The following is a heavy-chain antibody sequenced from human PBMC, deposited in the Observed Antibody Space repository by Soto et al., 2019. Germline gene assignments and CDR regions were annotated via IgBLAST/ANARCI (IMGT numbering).Heavy chain of an antibody. D-gene: IGHD2-8*01. Sequence: QVQLVQSGGEVTKPGASVKVSCKSSGYTFTSYGVSWVRQAPGQGLEWLGWISVYTGNTKQAQKFQDGVTLTTGASTSTAYMELRSLRSDDTAVYYCARDRCTTDRCYTHHFDVWGQGTTVTVSS. CDR2: ISVYTGNT. CDR1: GYTFTSYG. V-gene: IGHV1-18*04. J-gene: IGHJ6*02. CDR3: ARDRCTTDRCYTHHFDV.